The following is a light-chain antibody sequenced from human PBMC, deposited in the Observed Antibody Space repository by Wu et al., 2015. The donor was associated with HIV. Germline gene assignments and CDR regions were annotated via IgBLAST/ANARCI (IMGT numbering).Light chain of an antibody. CDR2: KAS. V-gene: IGKV1-5*03. Sequence: DIQMTQSPSTLSASVGDRVTITCRASQSISSWLAWYQKKPGKAPKLLIYKASSLESGVPSRFSGSGSGTEFTLTISSLQPDDFATYYCQQYKSYPWTFGQGTKVEMK. CDR3: QQYKSYPWT. CDR1: QSISSW. J-gene: IGKJ1*01.